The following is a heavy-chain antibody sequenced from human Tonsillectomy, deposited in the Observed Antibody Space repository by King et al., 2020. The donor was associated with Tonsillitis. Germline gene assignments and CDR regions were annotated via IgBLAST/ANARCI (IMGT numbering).Heavy chain of an antibody. CDR2: ISVYGRRT. CDR1: GFTLSSYW. J-gene: IGHJ4*02. Sequence: VQLVESGGGLVQPGGALRVSCAASGFTLSSYWMHWVRQAPGKGLVWVSRISVYGRRTTDADSVKGRVTISRDNAKNTLYLQMDSLRAEDTAVYYCARDRGQWLVRGEFDYWGQGTLVTVSS. V-gene: IGHV3-74*01. D-gene: IGHD6-19*01. CDR3: ARDRGQWLVRGEFDY.